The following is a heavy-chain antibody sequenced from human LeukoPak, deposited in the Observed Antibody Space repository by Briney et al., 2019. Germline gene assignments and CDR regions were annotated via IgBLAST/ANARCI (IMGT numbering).Heavy chain of an antibody. CDR3: ARDSPALLWFGESYNYMDV. J-gene: IGHJ6*03. CDR1: GYTFTGYY. V-gene: IGHV1-2*02. Sequence: ASVKVSCKASGYTFTGYYMHWVRQAPGQGLEWMGWINPNSGGTNYAQKFQGRVTMTRDTSISTAYMELSRLRSDDTAVYYCARDSPALLWFGESYNYMDVWGNGTTVTVSS. D-gene: IGHD3-10*01. CDR2: INPNSGGT.